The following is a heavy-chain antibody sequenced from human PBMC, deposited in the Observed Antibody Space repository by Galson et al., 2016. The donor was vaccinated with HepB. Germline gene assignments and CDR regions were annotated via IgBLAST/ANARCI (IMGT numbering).Heavy chain of an antibody. CDR3: ARVTCGGGACQDVFAS. J-gene: IGHJ3*02. CDR1: GGSISTDSW. Sequence: SETLSLTCAVSGGSISTDSWWHWVRQPPGQGLEWIGEIYHDGGTNYNPSLKSRLSMSVDKSKNQFSPNLSSVTAADAAVYYCARVTCGGGACQDVFASWCQGIMVTVSS. CDR2: IYHDGGT. V-gene: IGHV4-4*02. D-gene: IGHD2-21*02.